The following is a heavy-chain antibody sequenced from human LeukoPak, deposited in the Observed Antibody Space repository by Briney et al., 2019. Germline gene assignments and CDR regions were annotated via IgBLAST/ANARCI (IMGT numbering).Heavy chain of an antibody. CDR2: VYYIGTT. CDR1: GGSVSSPNSY. J-gene: IGHJ5*02. CDR3: ARNTSSSPWFDP. V-gene: IGHV4-61*01. D-gene: IGHD6-6*01. Sequence: SETLSLTCTVSGGSVSSPNSYWSWIRQPPGKGLEWIGNVYYIGTTSYNSSLKSRVTISVDTSKNQFSLEVTSVTAADTAVYYCARNTSSSPWFDPWGQGTLVTVS.